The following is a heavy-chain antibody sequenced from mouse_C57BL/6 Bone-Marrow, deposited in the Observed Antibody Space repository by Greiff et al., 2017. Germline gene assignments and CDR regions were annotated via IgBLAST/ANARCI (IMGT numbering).Heavy chain of an antibody. D-gene: IGHD2-1*01. CDR3: ARGNYDAMDY. CDR2: IHPNSGST. Sequence: QVQLQQPGAELVKPGASVKLSCKASGYTFTSYWMHWVKQRPGQGLEWIGMIHPNSGSTNYNEKFKSKATLTVDKSSNTAYMQLSSLTAEDSAVYYCARGNYDAMDYWGQGTSVTVSS. V-gene: IGHV1-64*01. CDR1: GYTFTSYW. J-gene: IGHJ4*01.